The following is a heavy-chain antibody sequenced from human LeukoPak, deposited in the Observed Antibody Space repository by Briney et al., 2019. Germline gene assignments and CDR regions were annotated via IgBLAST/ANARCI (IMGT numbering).Heavy chain of an antibody. CDR2: INHSGST. Sequence: SETLSLTCAVYGGSFSGYYWSWIRQPPGKGLEWIGEINHSGSTNYNPSLKSRVTISVDTSKNQFSLKLSSVTAADTAVYYCARGVRNYDLDYWGQGTLVTVSS. CDR3: ARGVRNYDLDY. CDR1: GGSFSGYY. V-gene: IGHV4-34*01. D-gene: IGHD3-3*01. J-gene: IGHJ4*02.